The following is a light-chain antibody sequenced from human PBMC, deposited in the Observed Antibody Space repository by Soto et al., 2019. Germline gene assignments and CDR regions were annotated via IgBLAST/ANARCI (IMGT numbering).Light chain of an antibody. V-gene: IGKV3-20*01. Sequence: EIVLTQSPGTLSLSPGERATLSCRASQSVSSSYLAWYQQKPGQAPRLLIHGASNRASGIPDRFSGSGSGTEFTLTISSLQPDDSATYYCQRYNTYPLTFGGGTKVDIK. CDR3: QRYNTYPLT. CDR2: GAS. J-gene: IGKJ4*01. CDR1: QSVSSSY.